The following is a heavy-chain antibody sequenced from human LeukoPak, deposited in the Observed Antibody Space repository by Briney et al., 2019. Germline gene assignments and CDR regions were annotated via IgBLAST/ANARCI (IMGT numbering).Heavy chain of an antibody. D-gene: IGHD3-3*02. Sequence: PGGSLRLSCAAPGFTFTNHWMSWVRQAPGKGLEWVANIKEDGSEKYYVDSVKGRFTVSRDNVKNSLFLQMNSLRVDDTAVYYCAKSGSSVFWSWGQGTLVTVSS. J-gene: IGHJ5*02. V-gene: IGHV3-7*03. CDR3: AKSGSSVFWS. CDR2: IKEDGSEK. CDR1: GFTFTNHW.